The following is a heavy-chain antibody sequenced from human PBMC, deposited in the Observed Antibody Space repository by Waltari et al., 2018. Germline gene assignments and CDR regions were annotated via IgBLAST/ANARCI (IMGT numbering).Heavy chain of an antibody. CDR2: ISYSGSTI. CDR1: GFTSSRFD. D-gene: IGHD2-15*01. J-gene: IGHJ4*02. Sequence: EVQLVESGGGLVQPGGSLRLSCAATGFTSSRFDMTWVRQAPGKGLEWVSYISYSGSTIYYADSVKGRFTISRDNAKNSLYLQMNSLRAEDTAVYYCARGWNSGGTYSRDYWGQGTLVTVSS. CDR3: ARGWNSGGTYSRDY. V-gene: IGHV3-48*03.